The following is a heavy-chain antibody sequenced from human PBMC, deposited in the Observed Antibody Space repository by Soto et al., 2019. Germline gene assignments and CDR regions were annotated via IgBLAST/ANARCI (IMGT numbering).Heavy chain of an antibody. CDR1: GYTFTSYA. J-gene: IGHJ4*02. CDR2: INADNGNT. D-gene: IGHD3-10*01. V-gene: IGHV1-3*01. Sequence: QVQFVQSGAEVKKPGASVKVSCKASGYTFTSYAMHWVRQAPGQRLGWMGWINADNGNTKYSEKFQGRVTITRDTSATTGYMEVSSLRPEDTAVYFCARSWFGEFNFDYWGQGTLVTVSS. CDR3: ARSWFGEFNFDY.